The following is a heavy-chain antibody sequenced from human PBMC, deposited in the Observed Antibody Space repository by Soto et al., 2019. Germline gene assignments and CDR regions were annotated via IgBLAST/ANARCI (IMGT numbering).Heavy chain of an antibody. D-gene: IGHD2-21*02. Sequence: QITLKESGPTLVKTTQTLTLTCTFSGFSLSTSGVGVGWIRQPPGKALEWLALIFWDDDKRYSPSLKSRLTITXDXSXNXXVLTMTNMDPVDTATYYCAHRQTYCGGDCYSGFDYWGQGTLVTVSS. J-gene: IGHJ4*02. CDR2: IFWDDDK. CDR3: AHRQTYCGGDCYSGFDY. CDR1: GFSLSTSGVG. V-gene: IGHV2-5*02.